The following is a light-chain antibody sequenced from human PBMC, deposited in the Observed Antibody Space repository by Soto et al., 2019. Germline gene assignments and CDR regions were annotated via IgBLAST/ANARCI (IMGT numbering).Light chain of an antibody. V-gene: IGKV3-11*01. CDR2: DAS. CDR3: QQRSNWPLT. CDR1: HSVSNY. Sequence: EIVLTQSPATLSLSPGERATLSCRASHSVSNYLAWYQQKPGQAPRLLIYDASNRATGIPARFSGSGSGTDFTLTISSLKPEDFAVYYCQQRSNWPLTFGGGTKVEIK. J-gene: IGKJ4*01.